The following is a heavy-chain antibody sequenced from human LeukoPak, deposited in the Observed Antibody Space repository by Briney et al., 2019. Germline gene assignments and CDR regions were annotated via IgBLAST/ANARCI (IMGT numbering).Heavy chain of an antibody. CDR1: GDSVSSDSAA. J-gene: IGHJ4*02. Sequence: SQTLSLTCAISGDSVSSDSAAWNWIRQSPSRGLEWLGRTYYRSKWYNDYAVSVKSRITINPDTSKNQFSPQLNSVTPEDTAVYYCARDWKFEGAPLDYWGQGTLVTVSS. D-gene: IGHD1-1*01. V-gene: IGHV6-1*01. CDR2: TYYRSKWYN. CDR3: ARDWKFEGAPLDY.